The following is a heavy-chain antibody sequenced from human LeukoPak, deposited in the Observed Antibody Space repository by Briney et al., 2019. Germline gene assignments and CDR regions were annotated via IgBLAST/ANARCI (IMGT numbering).Heavy chain of an antibody. V-gene: IGHV1-18*01. J-gene: IGHJ4*02. CDR3: ARDTITYGTPGDY. CDR2: ISGYNGNT. Sequence: ASVKVSCKTSGYTFTYYAVSWVRQAPGQGLEWMGWISGYNGNTNYAQEFQGRVTMTTDTSTSTAYMELRSLRSDDTAVHFCARDTITYGTPGDYWGQGTLVTVSS. D-gene: IGHD1-1*01. CDR1: GYTFTYYA.